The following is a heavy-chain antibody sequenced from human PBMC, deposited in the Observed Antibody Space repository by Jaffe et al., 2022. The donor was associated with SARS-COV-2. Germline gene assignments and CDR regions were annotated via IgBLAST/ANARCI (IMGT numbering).Heavy chain of an antibody. D-gene: IGHD5-18*01. V-gene: IGHV3-66*02. Sequence: EVQLVESGGGLVQPGGSLRLSCAASGFTVSSNYMNWVRQAPGKGLEWVSGIYSGDNTHYADSVKGRFTISRDNSKNTLYLQMNSLRAEDTAVYYCASGYTYGKLDYWGQGTLITVSS. CDR1: GFTVSSNY. CDR2: IYSGDNT. J-gene: IGHJ4*02. CDR3: ASGYTYGKLDY.